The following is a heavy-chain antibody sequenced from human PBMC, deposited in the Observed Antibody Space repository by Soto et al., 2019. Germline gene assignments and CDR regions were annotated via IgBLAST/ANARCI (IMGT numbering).Heavy chain of an antibody. CDR2: ISYDGSNS. V-gene: IGHV3-30*04. CDR1: ASTFSNYI. J-gene: IGHJ6*02. CDR3: AGGDNYYALGV. Sequence: QLQLVESGGGVVQPGRSLRLSCAASASTFSNYIMHWVRQAPGKGLEWVAFISYDGSNSNYADFVEGRFTISRDNPKNMLYLQLSSLRPDDTAVYYCAGGDNYYALGVWGQGTTVNVSS. D-gene: IGHD2-15*01.